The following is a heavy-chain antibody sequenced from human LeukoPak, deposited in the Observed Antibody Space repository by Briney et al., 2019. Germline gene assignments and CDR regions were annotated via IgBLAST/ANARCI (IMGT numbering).Heavy chain of an antibody. V-gene: IGHV4-30-4*01. CDR2: IDDSGTA. CDR1: GDSISSGDYY. Sequence: PSETLSLTCTVSGDSISSGDYYWSWIRQPPGKGLEWIGYIDDSGTAYYNPSLKSRVTISVDTSKNQFSLKLSSMTAADTAVYYCARQGAPIQLWQWGPQDQYWGQGTLVTVSS. CDR3: ARQGAPIQLWQWGPQDQY. J-gene: IGHJ1*01. D-gene: IGHD5-18*01.